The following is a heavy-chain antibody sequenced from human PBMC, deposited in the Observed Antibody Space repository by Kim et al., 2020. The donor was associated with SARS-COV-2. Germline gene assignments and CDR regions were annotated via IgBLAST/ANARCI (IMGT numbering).Heavy chain of an antibody. D-gene: IGHD6-19*01. CDR1: GFTFSSYS. Sequence: GGSLRLSCAASGFTFSSYSMNWVRQAPVKGLEWISSISSSSSYIYYADSVKGRFTISRDNARASLYLQMNSLRAEDTAVDYCARVLTSGRSYFDYWGQGTLVTVSS. CDR2: ISSSSSYI. V-gene: IGHV3-21*04. CDR3: ARVLTSGRSYFDY. J-gene: IGHJ4*01.